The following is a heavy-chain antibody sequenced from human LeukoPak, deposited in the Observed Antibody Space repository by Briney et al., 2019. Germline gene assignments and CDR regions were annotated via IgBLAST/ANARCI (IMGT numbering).Heavy chain of an antibody. CDR1: GYTFTSYY. V-gene: IGHV1-46*01. CDR3: ARDLSGYDSSGYLYYFDY. J-gene: IGHJ4*02. CDR2: INPSGGST. Sequence: ASVKVSCKASGYTFTSYYMHWVRQAPGQGLEWMGIINPSGGSTSYAQRFQGRVTMTRDTSTSTVYMELSSLRSGDTAVYYCARDLSGYDSSGYLYYFDYWGQGTLVTVSS. D-gene: IGHD3-22*01.